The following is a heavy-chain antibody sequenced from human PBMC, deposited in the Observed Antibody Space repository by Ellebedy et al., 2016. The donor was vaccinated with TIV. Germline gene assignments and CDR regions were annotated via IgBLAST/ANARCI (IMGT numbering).Heavy chain of an antibody. CDR1: GGTFSSYA. D-gene: IGHD2-21*02. Sequence: SVKVSCXASGGTFSSYAISWVRQAPGQGLEWMGGIIPIFGTANYAQKFQGRVTITADESTSTAYMELSSLRSEDTAVYYCARDAAPHCGGDCPDAFDIWGQGTMVTVSS. CDR2: IIPIFGTA. J-gene: IGHJ3*02. V-gene: IGHV1-69*13. CDR3: ARDAAPHCGGDCPDAFDI.